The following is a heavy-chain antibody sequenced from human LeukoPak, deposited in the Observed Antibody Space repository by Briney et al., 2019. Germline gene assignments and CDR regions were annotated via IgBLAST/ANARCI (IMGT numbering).Heavy chain of an antibody. CDR3: ARSNSSWDAFDV. CDR1: GYTFTSYA. J-gene: IGHJ3*01. Sequence: ASVKVSCRASGYTFTSYAMHWVRQAPGQRLEWMGWINAGNGNTKYSQRFQGRVTITRDTSASTAYMELSSLRSEDTAVYYCARSNSSWDAFDVWGQGTMVTVSS. CDR2: INAGNGNT. V-gene: IGHV1-3*01. D-gene: IGHD6-13*01.